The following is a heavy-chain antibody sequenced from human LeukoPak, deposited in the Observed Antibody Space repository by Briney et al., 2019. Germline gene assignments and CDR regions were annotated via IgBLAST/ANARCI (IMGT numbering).Heavy chain of an antibody. CDR2: ISYDGSNK. V-gene: IGHV3-30-3*01. J-gene: IGHJ4*02. CDR3: ASGGYSSSWYTLDY. CDR1: GFTFSSYA. Sequence: PGGSLRLSCAASGFTFSSYAMHWVRQAPGKGLEWVAVISYDGSNKYYADSVKGRFTISRDNSKNTLYLQMNSLRAEDTAVYYCASGGYSSSWYTLDYWGQGTLVTVSS. D-gene: IGHD6-13*01.